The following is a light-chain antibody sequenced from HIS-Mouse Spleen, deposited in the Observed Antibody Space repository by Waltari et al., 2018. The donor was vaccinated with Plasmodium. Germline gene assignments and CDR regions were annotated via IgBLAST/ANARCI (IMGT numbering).Light chain of an antibody. J-gene: IGKJ4*01. CDR3: QQYYSYLLT. CDR2: AAS. V-gene: IGKV1-8*01. Sequence: AIRMTQSPSSFSASTGDRVTITCRASQGISSYLAWYQQKPGKAPKLLIYAASTLQSGAPSRFSGSGSGADFTLTISCLQSEDFATYYCQQYYSYLLTFGGGTKVEIK. CDR1: QGISSY.